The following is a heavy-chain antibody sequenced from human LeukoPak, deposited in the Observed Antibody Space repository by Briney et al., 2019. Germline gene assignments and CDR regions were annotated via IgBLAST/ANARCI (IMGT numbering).Heavy chain of an antibody. CDR2: ISSSSSTI. CDR1: GFTFSSYS. V-gene: IGHV3-48*04. D-gene: IGHD2-15*01. J-gene: IGHJ4*02. CDR3: APGVGYCSGGSCPLLDY. Sequence: SGGSLRLSCAASGFTFSSYSMNWVRQAPGKGLEWVSYISSSSSTIYYADSVKGRFTISRDNAKNSLYLQMNSLRAEDTAVYYCAPGVGYCSGGSCPLLDYWGQGTLVTVSS.